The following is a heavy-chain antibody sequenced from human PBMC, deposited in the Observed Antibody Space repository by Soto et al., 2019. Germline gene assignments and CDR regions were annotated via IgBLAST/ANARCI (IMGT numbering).Heavy chain of an antibody. CDR3: AREKNHYSSFLDY. Sequence: QVQLQESGPGLVKPSQTLSLTCTVSGGSISSGGYYWSWIRQHPGKGLEWIGYIYYSGSTYYNPSRRSRVTISVDTSKNQFSMKLSSVTAADTAVYYGAREKNHYSSFLDYWGQGTLVTVSS. CDR2: IYYSGST. J-gene: IGHJ4*02. D-gene: IGHD6-19*01. V-gene: IGHV4-31*03. CDR1: GGSISSGGYY.